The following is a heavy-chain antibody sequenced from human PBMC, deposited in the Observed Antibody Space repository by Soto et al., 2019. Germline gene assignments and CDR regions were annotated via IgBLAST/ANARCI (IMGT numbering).Heavy chain of an antibody. J-gene: IGHJ4*02. Sequence: QVQLVQSGAEVKKPAASVKVSCKASGYTFTSYDINWVRQATGQGLEWMGWMNPNSGNTGYAQKFQGRVTMTRNTSISTAYMELSSLRSEDTAVYYCARGEYYGSGTAPPIDYWGQGTLVTVSS. CDR2: MNPNSGNT. V-gene: IGHV1-8*01. CDR3: ARGEYYGSGTAPPIDY. D-gene: IGHD3-10*01. CDR1: GYTFTSYD.